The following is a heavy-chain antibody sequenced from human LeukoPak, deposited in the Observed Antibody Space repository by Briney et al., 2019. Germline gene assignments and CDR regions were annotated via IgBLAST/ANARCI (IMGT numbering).Heavy chain of an antibody. J-gene: IGHJ4*02. CDR3: ARNDVPLKFDY. V-gene: IGHV4-39*01. Sequence: NPSETLSLTCIVSGDSISSGSYYWGWIRQPPGKGLEWIGSIYYSGTTYYNPSLKSRVTISVDTSKNQFSLKVSSVTAADTAFHYCARNDVPLKFDYWGQGTLVTVSS. D-gene: IGHD2-2*01. CDR2: IYYSGTT. CDR1: GDSISSGSYY.